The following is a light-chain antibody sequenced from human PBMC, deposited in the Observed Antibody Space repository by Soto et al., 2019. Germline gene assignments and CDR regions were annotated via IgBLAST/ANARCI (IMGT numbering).Light chain of an antibody. CDR2: GTF. J-gene: IGKJ1*01. CDR1: QDIRTE. CDR3: LQDFKYPRT. V-gene: IGKV1-6*01. Sequence: AIQMTQSPSSLSASVGDRVTITCRASQDIRTELGWYQQKPGKAPRLLIYGTFSLQSGVPSRFSGSGSGTDFTLTISNLQPDDFATYYCLQDFKYPRTFGQGTKVEVK.